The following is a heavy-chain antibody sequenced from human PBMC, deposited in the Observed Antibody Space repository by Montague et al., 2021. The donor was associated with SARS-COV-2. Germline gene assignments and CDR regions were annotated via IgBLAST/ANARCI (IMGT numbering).Heavy chain of an antibody. J-gene: IGHJ5*02. CDR3: ARDLRRGFDP. CDR2: IYYSGST. Sequence: SETLSLTCTVSGGSISSSSYYWGWIRQPPGKGLEWIGSIYYSGSTYYNPSLKSRVTISVDTSKNQFSLKLSNVTAADTAVYYCARDLRRGFDPWGQGTLVTVSS. CDR1: GGSISSSSYY. D-gene: IGHD3-10*01. V-gene: IGHV4-39*07.